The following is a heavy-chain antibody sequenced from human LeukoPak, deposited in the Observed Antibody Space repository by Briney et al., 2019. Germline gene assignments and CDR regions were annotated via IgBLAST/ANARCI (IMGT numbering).Heavy chain of an antibody. V-gene: IGHV4-61*02. Sequence: SETLSLTCTVSGGSLSSGSDYWSWIRQSAGKGLEWIGRIYTSGSTNYNPSLKSRVTMSVDTSKNQFSLKLSSVTAADTAVYYCAREAPAVFYYYYYMDVWGKGTTVTVSS. CDR3: AREAPAVFYYYYYMDV. J-gene: IGHJ6*03. D-gene: IGHD2-2*01. CDR1: GGSLSSGSDY. CDR2: IYTSGST.